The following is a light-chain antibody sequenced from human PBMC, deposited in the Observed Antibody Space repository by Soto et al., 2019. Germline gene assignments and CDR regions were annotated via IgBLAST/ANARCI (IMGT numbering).Light chain of an antibody. CDR2: GAS. V-gene: IGKV3-15*01. CDR1: QSVTTY. J-gene: IGKJ1*01. CDR3: QQYNNWPRT. Sequence: EIVLTQSPATPSLSPGERVTLSCRASQSVTTYLAWYQQKPGQAPRLLIYGASTRATGIPARFSGSGSGTEFTLTIDSLQSEDFAVYYCQQYNNWPRTFGQGTKVDIK.